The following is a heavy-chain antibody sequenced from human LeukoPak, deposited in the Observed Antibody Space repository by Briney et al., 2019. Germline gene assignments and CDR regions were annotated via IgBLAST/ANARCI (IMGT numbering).Heavy chain of an antibody. CDR3: AKAAVATGYHYTYYMDV. V-gene: IGHV3-30*02. Sequence: GGSLRLSCATSGFTFTNYGMHWVRQAPGKGLEWVAFIRYDETKEFYADSVKGRFTVSRDNSKSTLYLQMNSLRPEDTGVYCCAKAAVATGYHYTYYMDVWGKGITVTIS. CDR1: GFTFTNYG. CDR2: IRYDETKE. J-gene: IGHJ6*03. D-gene: IGHD1-1*01.